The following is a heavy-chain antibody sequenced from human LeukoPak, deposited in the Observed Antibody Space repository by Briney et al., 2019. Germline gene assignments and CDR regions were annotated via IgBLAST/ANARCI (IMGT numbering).Heavy chain of an antibody. CDR3: ARSGVGYYYDSSGYYPLDY. J-gene: IGHJ4*02. D-gene: IGHD3-22*01. CDR2: ISAYSGHT. CDR1: GYTFTNYG. V-gene: IGHV1-18*01. Sequence: ASVKVSCKASGYTFTNYGISWVRQAPGQGLEWMGWISAYSGHTNYAQKLQGRVTMTTDTSTTTAYMELRSLRSGDTAVYYCARSGVGYYYDSSGYYPLDYWGQGTLVTASS.